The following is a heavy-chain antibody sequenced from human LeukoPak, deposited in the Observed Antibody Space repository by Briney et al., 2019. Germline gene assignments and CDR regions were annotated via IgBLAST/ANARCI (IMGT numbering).Heavy chain of an antibody. CDR2: SGSS. CDR1: GDSIDSYY. Sequence: SETLSLTCTVSGDSIDSYYWSWIRQSPGKGLEWLGYSGSSNYNSSLQSRLTISVDTSKNQFSLKLSSVTAADTAVYYCARGYYGSGSHCCHMDVWGKGTTITVS. D-gene: IGHD3-10*01. J-gene: IGHJ6*03. V-gene: IGHV4-59*12. CDR3: ARGYYGSGSHCCHMDV.